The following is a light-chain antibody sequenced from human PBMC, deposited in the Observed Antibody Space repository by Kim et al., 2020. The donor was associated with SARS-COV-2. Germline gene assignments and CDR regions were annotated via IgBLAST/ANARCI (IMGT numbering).Light chain of an antibody. V-gene: IGKV1-5*03. CDR1: QSMSSW. CDR2: KAS. CDR3: QQYNSYPWT. Sequence: DIQMTQSPSTLSASVGDRVTITCRASQSMSSWLAWYQQKPGKAPKLLIYKASSLESGVPSRFSGSGSGTEFTLTISSLQPDDFASYYCQQYNSYPWTFAQGTKVEI. J-gene: IGKJ1*01.